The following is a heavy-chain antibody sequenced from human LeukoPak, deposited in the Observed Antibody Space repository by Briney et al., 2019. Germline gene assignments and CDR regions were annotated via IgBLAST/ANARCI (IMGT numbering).Heavy chain of an antibody. CDR1: GFTFSSYE. J-gene: IGHJ4*02. CDR3: AADCSSTSCYSDY. Sequence: GGSLRLSCAASGFTFSSYEMKWVRQAPGQGLEWVSYISSSGSTIYYADSVKGRFTISRDNAKNSLYLQMNSLRAEDTAVYYCAADCSSTSCYSDYWGQGTLVTVSS. V-gene: IGHV3-48*03. D-gene: IGHD2-2*01. CDR2: ISSSGSTI.